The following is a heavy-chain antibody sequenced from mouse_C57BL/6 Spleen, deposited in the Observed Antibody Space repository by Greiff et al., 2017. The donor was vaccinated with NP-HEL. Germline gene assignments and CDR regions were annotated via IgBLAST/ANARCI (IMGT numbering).Heavy chain of an antibody. D-gene: IGHD1-1*01. J-gene: IGHJ4*01. CDR2: IDPSDSYT. CDR3: ARWVISYGGGAMDY. V-gene: IGHV1-59*01. Sequence: QVQLQQPGAELVRPGTSVKLSCKASGYTFTSYWMHWVKQRPGQGLEWIGVIDPSDSYTNYNQKFKGKATLTVDTSSSTAYMQLSSLTSEDYAVYYCARWVISYGGGAMDYWGQGTSVTVSS. CDR1: GYTFTSYW.